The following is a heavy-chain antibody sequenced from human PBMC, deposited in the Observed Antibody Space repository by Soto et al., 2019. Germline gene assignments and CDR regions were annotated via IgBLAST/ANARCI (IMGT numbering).Heavy chain of an antibody. CDR3: AREWSAAGHFYGMDV. D-gene: IGHD6-13*01. J-gene: IGHJ6*02. CDR1: GYTFTSYD. Sequence: QVQLVQSGAEVKKPGASVQVSCKTSGYTFTSYDINWVRQAPGQGLGWVGWMNTNSDDTRSAQKFRGRLTLTRDKSMRAVYMKLSNLRPDDSAVYYCAREWSAAGHFYGMDVWGQGTTVAVSS. CDR2: MNTNSDDT. V-gene: IGHV1-8*01.